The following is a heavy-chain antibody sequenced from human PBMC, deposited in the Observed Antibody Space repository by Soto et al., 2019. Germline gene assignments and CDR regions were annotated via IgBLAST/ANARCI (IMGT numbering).Heavy chain of an antibody. J-gene: IGHJ4*02. Sequence: GGSLRLSCAASGFTFANAWMSWVRQAPGEGLEWVGRIKSKTDGETTDYAAPVKGRFTISRDDSKKTLFLQMTSLKTEDTAVYYCATDSRWGDFSLITSRGLLVSDFWGQGTLVTVSS. CDR3: ATDSRWGDFSLITSRGLLVSDF. CDR2: IKSKTDGETT. CDR1: GFTFANAW. D-gene: IGHD3-16*02. V-gene: IGHV3-15*01.